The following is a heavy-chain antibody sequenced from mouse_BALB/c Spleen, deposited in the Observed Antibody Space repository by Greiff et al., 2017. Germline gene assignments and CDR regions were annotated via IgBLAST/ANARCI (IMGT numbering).Heavy chain of an antibody. CDR1: GYTFTSYW. V-gene: IGHV1S81*02. J-gene: IGHJ4*01. D-gene: IGHD1-1*01. CDR2: INPSNGRT. CDR3: ARGGLLRAYAMDY. Sequence: QVQLQQPGAELVKPGASVKLSCKASGYTFTSYWMHWVKQRPGQGLEWIGEINPSNGRTNYNEKFKSKATLTVDKSSSTAYMQLSSLTSEDSAVYYCARGGLLRAYAMDYWGQGTSVTVSS.